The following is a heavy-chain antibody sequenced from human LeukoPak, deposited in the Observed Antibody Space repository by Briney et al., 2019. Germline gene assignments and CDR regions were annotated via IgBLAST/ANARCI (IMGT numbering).Heavy chain of an antibody. CDR3: ARDRGPSSGYSKDAFDI. CDR2: IKQDGSEK. V-gene: IGHV3-7*01. D-gene: IGHD3-22*01. J-gene: IGHJ3*02. CDR1: GFTFSSYW. Sequence: GGSLRLSCASSGFTFSSYWMSWVREAPGKELEWVANIKQDGSEKYYVDSVKGRFTISRDNAKNSLYLQMNSLRAEDTAVYYCARDRGPSSGYSKDAFDIWGQGTMVTVSS.